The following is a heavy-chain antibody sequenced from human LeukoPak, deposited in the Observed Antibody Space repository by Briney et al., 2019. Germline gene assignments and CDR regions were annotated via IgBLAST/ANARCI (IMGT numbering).Heavy chain of an antibody. V-gene: IGHV1-18*01. D-gene: IGHD6-13*01. CDR1: GYTFTSYG. CDR3: ARVVWAAAGKGYFDH. Sequence: ASVKVSCKASGYTFTSYGISWVRQASGQGLEWMGWISAYNGNTNYAQKLQGRVTMTTDTSTSTAYMELRSLRSDDTAVYYCARVVWAAAGKGYFDHWGQGTLVTVSS. CDR2: ISAYNGNT. J-gene: IGHJ4*02.